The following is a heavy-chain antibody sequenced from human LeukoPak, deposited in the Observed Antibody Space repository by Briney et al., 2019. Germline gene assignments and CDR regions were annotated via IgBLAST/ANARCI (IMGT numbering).Heavy chain of an antibody. CDR3: ASSGSGSYYNFDY. Sequence: PSETLSLTCAVYGGSFSGYYWSWIRQPPGKGLEWIGEINHSGTTNYNPSLKSRVTIPLDTSKNQFSLKLSSVTAADTAVYYCASSGSGSYYNFDYWGQGTLVTVSS. J-gene: IGHJ4*02. CDR2: INHSGTT. V-gene: IGHV4-34*01. CDR1: GGSFSGYY. D-gene: IGHD3-10*01.